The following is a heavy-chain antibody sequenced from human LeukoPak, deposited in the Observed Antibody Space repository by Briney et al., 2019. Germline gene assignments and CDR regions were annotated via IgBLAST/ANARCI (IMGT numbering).Heavy chain of an antibody. Sequence: PGGSLRLSCAASGFTFSSYEMNWVRQAPGKGLEWVSYISGSGGNIYYADSVKGRFTITRDNAKNSLFPQMNSLRAEDTAVYYCARGFLFPYYFDYWGQGTLVTVSS. CDR3: ARGFLFPYYFDY. J-gene: IGHJ4*02. CDR2: ISGSGGNI. V-gene: IGHV3-48*03. CDR1: GFTFSSYE.